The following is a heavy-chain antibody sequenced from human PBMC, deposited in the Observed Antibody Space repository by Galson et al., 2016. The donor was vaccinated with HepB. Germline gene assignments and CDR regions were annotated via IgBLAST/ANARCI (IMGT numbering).Heavy chain of an antibody. V-gene: IGHV3-7*01. J-gene: IGHJ3*02. CDR1: GFTFTTYW. CDR2: IKQDGSEK. D-gene: IGHD3-10*01. Sequence: SLRLSCAASGFTFTTYWMTWVRQAPGKGLEWVANIKQDGSEKYYVDSVKGRFTISRDNAKNSLYLQMNSLRVVDTAVYYCARPRDNYGHAIDIWGQGTMVTVSS. CDR3: ARPRDNYGHAIDI.